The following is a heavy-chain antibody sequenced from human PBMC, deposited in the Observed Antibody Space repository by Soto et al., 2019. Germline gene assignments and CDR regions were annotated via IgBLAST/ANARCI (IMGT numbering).Heavy chain of an antibody. CDR1: GYIFTSYA. D-gene: IGHD6-19*01. CDR2: INAGNGNT. CDR3: ARSWGGSCWYSAVPKTSDYGMDV. Sequence: ASVKVSCKASGYIFTSYAMHWGRQAPGQRLEWMGWINAGNGNTKYSQKVQGRVTITRDTSASTAYRELSSLRSEDTDVYHCARSWGGSCWYSAVPKTSDYGMDVWDQVTTVTVAS. V-gene: IGHV1-3*01. J-gene: IGHJ6*02.